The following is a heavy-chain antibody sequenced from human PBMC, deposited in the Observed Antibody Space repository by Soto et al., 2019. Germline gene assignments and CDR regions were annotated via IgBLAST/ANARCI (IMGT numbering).Heavy chain of an antibody. Sequence: SETLSLTCTVSGGSISSYYWSWIRQHPGKGLEWIGYIYYSGSTYYNPSLKSRVTISVDTSKNQFSLKLGSVTAADTAVYYCARYLLYFYYSSGYSGGYYYYGMDVWGQGTTVTVSS. J-gene: IGHJ6*02. CDR1: GGSISSYY. CDR2: IYYSGST. D-gene: IGHD3-22*01. CDR3: ARYLLYFYYSSGYSGGYYYYGMDV. V-gene: IGHV4-59*06.